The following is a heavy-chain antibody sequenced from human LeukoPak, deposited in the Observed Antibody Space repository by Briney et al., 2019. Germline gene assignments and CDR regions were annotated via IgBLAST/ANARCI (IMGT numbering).Heavy chain of an antibody. J-gene: IGHJ4*02. CDR2: IIPILGIA. CDR1: GGTFSSYA. D-gene: IGHD4-17*01. V-gene: IGHV1-69*04. CDR3: ASTDTVTTSPFGY. Sequence: ASVKVSCKASGGTFSSYAISWVRQAPGQGLEWIGRIIPILGIANYAQKFQGRVTITADKSTSTAYMELSSLRSEDTAVYYCASTDTVTTSPFGYWGQGTLVTVSS.